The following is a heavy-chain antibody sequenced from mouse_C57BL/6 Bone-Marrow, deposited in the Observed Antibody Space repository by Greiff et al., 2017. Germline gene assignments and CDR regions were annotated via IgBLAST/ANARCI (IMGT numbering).Heavy chain of an antibody. Sequence: QVQLQQSGPELVKPGASVKMSCKASGYTFSSSWMNWVKQRPGQGLEWIGRIYPGAGGTKYNGKFKGKATLTVDKSSSTAYMHLSSLTSEDSAVYYCARAGFTSDYWGQGTTLTVSS. CDR3: ARAGFTSDY. J-gene: IGHJ2*01. CDR1: GYTFSSSW. V-gene: IGHV1-82*01. CDR2: IYPGAGGT.